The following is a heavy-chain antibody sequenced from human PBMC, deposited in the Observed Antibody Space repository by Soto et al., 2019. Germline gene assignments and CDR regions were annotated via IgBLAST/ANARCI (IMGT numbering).Heavy chain of an antibody. CDR2: INSDGSST. J-gene: IGHJ5*02. CDR3: ARLDIVVVPAAIGLYNWFDP. CDR1: GFTFSSYW. D-gene: IGHD2-2*02. Sequence: GGSLRLSCAASGFTFSSYWMHWVRQAPGKGLVWVSRINSDGSSTSYADSVKGRFTISRDNAKNTLYLQMNSLRAEDTAVYYCARLDIVVVPAAIGLYNWFDPWGQGTLVTVSS. V-gene: IGHV3-74*01.